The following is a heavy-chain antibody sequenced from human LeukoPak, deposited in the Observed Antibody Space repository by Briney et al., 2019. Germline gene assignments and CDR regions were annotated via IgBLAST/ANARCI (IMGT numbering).Heavy chain of an antibody. CDR1: GYSFTSYW. J-gene: IGHJ4*02. CDR3: ARPVDYGTLD. D-gene: IGHD4-17*01. Sequence: EXXKISFKGSGYSFTSYWIGWVRRMPGKGLEWMGIIYPGDSDTRYSPSFQGQVTISADKSISTAYLQWSSLKASDTAMYYCARPVDYGTLDWGQGTLVTVSS. CDR2: IYPGDSDT. V-gene: IGHV5-51*01.